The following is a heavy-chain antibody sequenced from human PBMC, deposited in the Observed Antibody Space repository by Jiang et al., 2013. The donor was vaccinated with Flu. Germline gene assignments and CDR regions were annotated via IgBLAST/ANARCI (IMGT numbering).Heavy chain of an antibody. D-gene: IGHD6-13*01. CDR3: ARLQPYSSSWYETSRRNWFDP. CDR1: GGSFSGYY. V-gene: IGHV4-34*01. CDR2: INHSGST. Sequence: LLKPSETLSPTCAVYGGSFSGYYWSWIRQPPGKGLEWIGEINHSGSTNYNPSLKSRVTISVDTSKNQFSLKLSSVTAADTAVYYCARLQPYSSSWYETSRRNWFDPWG. J-gene: IGHJ5*02.